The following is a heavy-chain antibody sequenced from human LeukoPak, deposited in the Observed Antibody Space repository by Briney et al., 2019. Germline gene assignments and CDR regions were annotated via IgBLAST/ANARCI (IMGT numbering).Heavy chain of an antibody. CDR1: GYTFTEYY. V-gene: IGHV1-2*02. CDR2: ISPYSGAT. D-gene: IGHD4-17*01. CDR3: ARSMTTATWDY. Sequence: ASVKVSCKASGYTFTEYYLNWVRQAPGQGLEWMGWISPYSGATHYAQIFQGRVTLTRDTSISTAYMELSRLRSDDSAVYFCARSMTTATWDYWGQGTLVTVSS. J-gene: IGHJ4*02.